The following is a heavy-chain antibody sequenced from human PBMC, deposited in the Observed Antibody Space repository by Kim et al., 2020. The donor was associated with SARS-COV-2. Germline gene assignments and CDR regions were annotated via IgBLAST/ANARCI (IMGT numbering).Heavy chain of an antibody. CDR1: GGSFSGYY. CDR2: INHSGST. J-gene: IGHJ4*02. D-gene: IGHD6-6*01. V-gene: IGHV4-34*01. CDR3: ARGNSSSSY. Sequence: SETLSLTCAVYGGSFSGYYWSWIRQPPGKGLEWIGEINHSGSTNYNPSLKSRVTISVDTSKNQFSLKLSSVTAADTAVYYCARGNSSSSYWGQGTLVTVSS.